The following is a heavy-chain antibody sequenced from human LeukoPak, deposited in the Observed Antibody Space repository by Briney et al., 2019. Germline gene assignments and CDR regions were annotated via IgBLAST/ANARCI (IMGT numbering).Heavy chain of an antibody. CDR1: GFTLSSYS. V-gene: IGHV3-21*01. CDR2: ISSSSSYI. J-gene: IGHJ4*02. D-gene: IGHD4-17*01. CDR3: ARVPTVTHFDY. Sequence: PGGSLRLSXAPSGFTLSSYSMNWVRQAPGTGLEGVSSISSSSSYIYYADSVKGRFTISRDNATNSLYLQINSLRAEDTALYYCARVPTVTHFDYWGKGTLVTVSS.